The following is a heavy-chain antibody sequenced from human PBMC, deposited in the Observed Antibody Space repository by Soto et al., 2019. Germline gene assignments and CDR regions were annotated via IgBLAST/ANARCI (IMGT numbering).Heavy chain of an antibody. CDR1: GGSISSGGYY. CDR3: GRVCGGDCHNGMDV. J-gene: IGHJ6*02. D-gene: IGHD2-21*02. Sequence: QVQLQESGPGLVKPSQTLSLTCTVSGGSISSGGYYWSWIRQHPGKGLEWIGYIYYSGSTYYNPSLKSRFTISVDTSKNPFSLKLTSVPAADTAVYYCGRVCGGDCHNGMDVWRQGTTVTVSS. V-gene: IGHV4-31*03. CDR2: IYYSGST.